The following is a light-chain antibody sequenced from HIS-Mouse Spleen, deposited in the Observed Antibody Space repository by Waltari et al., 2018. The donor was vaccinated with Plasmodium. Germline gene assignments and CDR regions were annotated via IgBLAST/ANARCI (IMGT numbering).Light chain of an antibody. CDR3: QQRSNWLT. CDR2: DAY. CDR1: QSVSSY. J-gene: IGKJ4*01. V-gene: IGKV3-11*01. Sequence: EIVLTHSPSTLSLSPGARATLSCRASQSVSSYLAWYQQKPGQAPRLLIYDAYNRATGIPARFSGSGSGTDFTLTISSLEPEDFAVYYCQQRSNWLTFGGGTKVEIK.